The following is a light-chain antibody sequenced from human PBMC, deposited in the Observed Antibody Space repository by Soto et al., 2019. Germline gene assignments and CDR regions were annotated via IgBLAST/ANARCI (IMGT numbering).Light chain of an antibody. J-gene: IGKJ5*01. V-gene: IGKV1-12*01. CDR2: AAP. Sequence: DLQMTQSPSSVSASVGDRVTITCRASQGISRWSAWYQQKPGKAPKLLIYAAPSLQSGVPSRFSGSDSGTYFTLPSSSLRPEFFATYDCQQANSFPTFGQGTRLEIK. CDR1: QGISRW. CDR3: QQANSFPT.